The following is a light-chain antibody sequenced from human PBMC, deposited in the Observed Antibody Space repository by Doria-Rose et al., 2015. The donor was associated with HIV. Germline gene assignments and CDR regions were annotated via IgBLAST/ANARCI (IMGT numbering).Light chain of an antibody. V-gene: IGKV3-20*01. CDR2: DGS. Sequence: TQSPGTLSLSPGERATLSCRASQSFSSTYLAWYQQTPGQAPSLLIYDGSTRATGIPDRFSASGSGTDFNLTINRLEPEDFALYYRHQYGTSWTFGQGTKVEI. CDR1: QSFSSTY. CDR3: HQYGTSWT. J-gene: IGKJ1*01.